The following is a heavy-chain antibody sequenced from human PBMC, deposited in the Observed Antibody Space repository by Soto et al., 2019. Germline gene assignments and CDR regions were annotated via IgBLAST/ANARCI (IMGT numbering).Heavy chain of an antibody. V-gene: IGHV3-23*01. CDR1: GFTFSGYA. Sequence: GGSLRLSCAGSGFTFSGYAMSWVRQAPGKGLEWVSDIGGSGDSANYADSVKGRFTISRDNSKNMLYLQMNSLRAEDTVVFYCAKNPRVSYDFWSGSWLDPWGQGTLVTVSS. D-gene: IGHD3-3*01. CDR3: AKNPRVSYDFWSGSWLDP. J-gene: IGHJ5*02. CDR2: IGGSGDSA.